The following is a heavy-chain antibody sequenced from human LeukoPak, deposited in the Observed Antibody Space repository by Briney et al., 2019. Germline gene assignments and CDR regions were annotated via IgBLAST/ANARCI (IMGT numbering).Heavy chain of an antibody. J-gene: IGHJ4*02. CDR1: GFTFSSYA. CDR2: ISYDGSNK. Sequence: GGSLRLSCAASGFTFSSYAMHWVRQAPGKGLEWVAVISYDGSNKYYADSVKGRFTISRDNSKNTLYLQMNSRRAEDTAVYYCATSMVWGVIRSLDYWGQGTLVTVSS. D-gene: IGHD3-10*01. CDR3: ATSMVWGVIRSLDY. V-gene: IGHV3-30-3*01.